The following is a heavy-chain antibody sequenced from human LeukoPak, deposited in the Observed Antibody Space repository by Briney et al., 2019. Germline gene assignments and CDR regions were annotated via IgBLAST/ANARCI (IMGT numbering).Heavy chain of an antibody. CDR2: INPNSGGT. CDR3: ARAAGVDYYYYGMDV. J-gene: IGHJ6*02. Sequence: GASVKVSCKASGYTFTGYYMHWVRQAPGQGLEWMGRINPNSGGTNYAQKFQGRVTMTRDTSISTAYMELSRLRSDGTAVYYCARAAGVDYYYYGMDVWGQGTTVTVSS. CDR1: GYTFTGYY. V-gene: IGHV1-2*06. D-gene: IGHD2-8*01.